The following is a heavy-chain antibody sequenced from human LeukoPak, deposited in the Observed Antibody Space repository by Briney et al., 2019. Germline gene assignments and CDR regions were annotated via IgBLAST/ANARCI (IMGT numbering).Heavy chain of an antibody. CDR3: AKGDGITMITSE. V-gene: IGHV3-30*18. CDR2: ISYDGSNK. CDR1: GFTFSSYG. Sequence: PGGSLRLSCAASGFTFSSYGMHWVRQAPGKGLEWVAVISYDGSNKYYADSVKGRFTISRDNSKNTLYLQMNSLRAEDTAVYYCAKGDGITMITSEWGQGTLVTVSS. D-gene: IGHD3-22*01. J-gene: IGHJ4*02.